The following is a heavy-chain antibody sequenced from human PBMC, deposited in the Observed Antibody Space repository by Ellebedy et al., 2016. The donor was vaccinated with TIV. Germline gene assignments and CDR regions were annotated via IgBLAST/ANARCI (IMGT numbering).Heavy chain of an antibody. J-gene: IGHJ3*02. D-gene: IGHD1-26*01. CDR3: ARILVGSYPTHAFDI. V-gene: IGHV3-7*03. CDR1: GFTFSSYW. CDR2: IKQDGSEK. Sequence: GGSLRLXCAASGFTFSSYWMSWVRQAPGKGLEWVANIKQDGSEKYYVDSVKGRFTISRDNAKNSLYLQMNSLRAEDTAVYYCARILVGSYPTHAFDIWGQGTMVTVSS.